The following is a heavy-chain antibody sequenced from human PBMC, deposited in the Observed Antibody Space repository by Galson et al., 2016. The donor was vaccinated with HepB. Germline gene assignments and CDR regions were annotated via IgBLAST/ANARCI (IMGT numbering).Heavy chain of an antibody. J-gene: IGHJ4*02. D-gene: IGHD2-21*02. CDR3: ARTSYCGGDCYDKRYFDY. CDR2: VSAYNGDT. V-gene: IGHV1-18*01. CDR1: GYTFTSYG. Sequence: SVKVSCKASGYTFTSYGISWVRQAPGQGLEWMGWVSAYNGDTKYSEKVQGRVSMTTDTSTSTVYMELRSLSSDDTAVYYCARTSYCGGDCYDKRYFDYWGQGTLVTVSS.